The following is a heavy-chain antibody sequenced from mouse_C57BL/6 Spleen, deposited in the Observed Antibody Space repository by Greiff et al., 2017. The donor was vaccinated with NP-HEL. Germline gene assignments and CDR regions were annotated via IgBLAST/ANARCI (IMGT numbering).Heavy chain of an antibody. CDR3: ARRPTVVDWYFDV. CDR2: ISSGSSTI. CDR1: GFTFSDYG. Sequence: EVKLQESGGGLVKPGGSLKLSCAASGFTFSDYGMHWVRQAPEKGLEWVAYISSGSSTIYYADTVKGRFTISRDNAKNTLFLQMTSLRSEDTAMYYCARRPTVVDWYFDVWGTGTTVTVSS. J-gene: IGHJ1*03. V-gene: IGHV5-17*01. D-gene: IGHD1-1*01.